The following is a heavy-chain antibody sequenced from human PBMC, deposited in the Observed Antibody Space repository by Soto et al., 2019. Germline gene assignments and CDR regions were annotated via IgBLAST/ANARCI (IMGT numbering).Heavy chain of an antibody. J-gene: IGHJ4*02. D-gene: IGHD3-16*01. Sequence: EVQLVESGGGLVQPGGSLRLSCAASGFTLSDYWMHWVRQPPGKGPVWVSRINSDGSNTAYADSVKGRFTISRDNAKNTLYLKMNSLRVEDTAVYYCARDKCETLGGDYWGQGTLVTVSS. CDR2: INSDGSNT. CDR3: ARDKCETLGGDY. V-gene: IGHV3-74*01. CDR1: GFTLSDYW.